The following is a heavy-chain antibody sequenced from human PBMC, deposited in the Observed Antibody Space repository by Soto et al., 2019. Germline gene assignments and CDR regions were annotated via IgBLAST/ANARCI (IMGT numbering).Heavy chain of an antibody. CDR3: ARGPRAGGYYYYGMDV. J-gene: IGHJ6*02. D-gene: IGHD3-10*01. V-gene: IGHV4-59*01. Sequence: QVQLQESGPGLVKPSETLSLTCTVSGGSISSYYWSWIRQPPGKGLEWIGYIYYSGSTNYNPSLKSRVTISVDTSKNQFSLKLSSVTAADTAVYYCARGPRAGGYYYYGMDVWGQGTTVTVSS. CDR1: GGSISSYY. CDR2: IYYSGST.